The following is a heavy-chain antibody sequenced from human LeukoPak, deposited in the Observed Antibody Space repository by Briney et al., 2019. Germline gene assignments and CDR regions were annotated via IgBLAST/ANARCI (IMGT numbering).Heavy chain of an antibody. Sequence: GASVKVSCKASGYTFTSYYMHWVRQAPGQGLEWMGIMNPSGGSTSYAQKFQGRVTMTRDTSTSTVYMELSSLRSEDTAVYYCARDQTYSYGYGGWSYYYYYMDVWGKGTTVTVSS. CDR2: MNPSGGST. V-gene: IGHV1-46*01. D-gene: IGHD5-18*01. CDR1: GYTFTSYY. J-gene: IGHJ6*03. CDR3: ARDQTYSYGYGGWSYYYYYMDV.